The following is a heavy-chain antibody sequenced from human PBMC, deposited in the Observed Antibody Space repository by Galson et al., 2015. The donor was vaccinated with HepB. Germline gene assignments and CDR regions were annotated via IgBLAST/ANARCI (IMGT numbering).Heavy chain of an antibody. V-gene: IGHV3-30*18. Sequence: SLRLSCAASGFTFSNYGMHWVRQAPGKGLEWVAVISYGGNNQYYTESVKGRFTISRDNSKNTLYLQMNSLRGEDTAVYYCAKEFGFSSDWAPSHYYYGSDVWGQGTTVTVSS. CDR3: AKEFGFSSDWAPSHYYYGSDV. CDR2: ISYGGNNQ. CDR1: GFTFSNYG. J-gene: IGHJ6*02. D-gene: IGHD3-22*01.